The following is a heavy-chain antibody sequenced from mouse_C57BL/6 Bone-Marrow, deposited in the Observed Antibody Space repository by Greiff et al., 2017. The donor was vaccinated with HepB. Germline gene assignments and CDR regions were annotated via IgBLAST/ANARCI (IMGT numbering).Heavy chain of an antibody. CDR3: ARENPSFYFDY. CDR1: GYSITSGYD. J-gene: IGHJ2*01. CDR2: ISYSGST. Sequence: VQLKESGPGMVKPSQSLSLTCTVTGYSITSGYDWHWIRHFPGNKLEWMGYISYSGSTNYNPSLKSRISITHDTSKNHFFLKLNSVTTEDTATYYCARENPSFYFDYWGQGTTLTVSS. V-gene: IGHV3-1*01.